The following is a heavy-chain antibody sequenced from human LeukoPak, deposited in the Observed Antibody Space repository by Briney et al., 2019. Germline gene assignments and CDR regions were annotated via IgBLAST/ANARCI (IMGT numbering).Heavy chain of an antibody. CDR2: IYYSGST. J-gene: IGHJ4*02. Sequence: SETLSLTCTVSGGSISSGGYYWSWIRQHPGKGLEWIGYIYYSGSTYYNPSLKSRVTISVDTSKNQFSLKLGSVTAADTAVYYCARSNYPQEIDYWGQGTLVTVSS. CDR3: ARSNYPQEIDY. CDR1: GGSISSGGYY. D-gene: IGHD4-11*01. V-gene: IGHV4-31*03.